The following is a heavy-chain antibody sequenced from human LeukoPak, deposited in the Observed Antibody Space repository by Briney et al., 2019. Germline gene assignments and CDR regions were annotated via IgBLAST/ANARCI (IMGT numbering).Heavy chain of an antibody. CDR1: GFTFSIYG. V-gene: IGHV3-30*02. CDR2: VRYDGGNE. D-gene: IGHD4-11*01. J-gene: IGHJ4*02. Sequence: PGGSLRLSCAASGFTFSIYGMHWVRQAPGKGLEWVAFVRYDGGNEYYEASVKGRFTISRDNSKNTLYLQMNSLRAEDTAVYYCASRRYSNPYGLQKSDYYLDFGGQGTLVTVSS. CDR3: ASRRYSNPYGLQKSDYYLDF.